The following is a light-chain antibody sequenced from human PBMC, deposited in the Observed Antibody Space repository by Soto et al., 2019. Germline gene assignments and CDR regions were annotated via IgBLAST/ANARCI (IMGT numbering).Light chain of an antibody. Sequence: DIQMTQSTSSLSASVGDRVTITCRASQSISNYLNWYQQKPGKAPKLLIYAASSLQSGVPSRFSGSGSGTDFTLTINSLQPEDFATYYCQQSYSTPRTFGQGTKVDIK. CDR1: QSISNY. V-gene: IGKV1-39*01. CDR2: AAS. J-gene: IGKJ1*01. CDR3: QQSYSTPRT.